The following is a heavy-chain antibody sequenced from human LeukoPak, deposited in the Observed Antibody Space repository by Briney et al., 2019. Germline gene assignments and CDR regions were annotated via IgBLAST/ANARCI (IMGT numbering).Heavy chain of an antibody. J-gene: IGHJ6*02. D-gene: IGHD3-16*01. V-gene: IGHV3-7*03. Sequence: GGSLRLSCVVSGLRFSSFWMTWVRQAPGKGLEWVANINQDESKKYYVDSVKGRFTISRDNAKNSLYLQMSNLRAEDTAVYFCARGGGLDVWGQGATVTVSS. CDR2: INQDESKK. CDR1: GLRFSSFW. CDR3: ARGGGLDV.